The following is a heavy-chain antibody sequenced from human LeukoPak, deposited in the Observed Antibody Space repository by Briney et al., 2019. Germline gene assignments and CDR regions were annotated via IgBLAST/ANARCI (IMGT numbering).Heavy chain of an antibody. CDR3: ASRGQLWLSGALDY. D-gene: IGHD5-18*01. V-gene: IGHV3-21*01. Sequence: PGGSLRLSCVASGFTFSAYAISWVRQAPGKGLEWVSSISSSGNYKYYADSVEDRFTISRDNAKNSLYLQMNSLRAEDTAVYYCASRGQLWLSGALDYWGQGTLVTVSS. CDR2: ISSSGNYK. CDR1: GFTFSAYA. J-gene: IGHJ4*02.